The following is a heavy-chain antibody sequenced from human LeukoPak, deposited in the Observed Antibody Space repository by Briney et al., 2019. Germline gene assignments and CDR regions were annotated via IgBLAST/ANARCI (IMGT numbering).Heavy chain of an antibody. CDR2: ISSSGSTI. Sequence: GGSLRLSCAASGFTFSSYEMNWVRQAPGKGLEWVSYISSSGSTIYYADSVKGRFTISRDNAKNSLYPQMNSLRAEDTAVYYCARVGSLRYFDRSYYFDYWGQGTLVTVSS. J-gene: IGHJ4*02. CDR3: ARVGSLRYFDRSYYFDY. D-gene: IGHD3-9*01. CDR1: GFTFSSYE. V-gene: IGHV3-48*03.